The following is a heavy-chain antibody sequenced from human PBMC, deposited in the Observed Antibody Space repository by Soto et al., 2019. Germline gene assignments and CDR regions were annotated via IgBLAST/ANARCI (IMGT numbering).Heavy chain of an antibody. CDR3: ARDLGSGYGDYYDSSGYYYGWFDP. CDR1: GFTFSSYS. V-gene: IGHV3-21*01. Sequence: GGSLRLSCAASGFTFSSYSMNWVRQAPGKGLEWVSSISSSSSYIYYADSVKGRFTISRDNAKNSLYLQMNSLRAEDTAVYYCARDLGSGYGDYYDSSGYYYGWFDPWGQGTLVTVSS. J-gene: IGHJ5*02. D-gene: IGHD3-22*01. CDR2: ISSSSSYI.